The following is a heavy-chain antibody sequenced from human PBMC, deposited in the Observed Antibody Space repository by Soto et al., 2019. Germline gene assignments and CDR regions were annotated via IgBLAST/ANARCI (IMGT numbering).Heavy chain of an antibody. J-gene: IGHJ6*02. CDR2: IRTYNDES. CDR3: ARLRHSEYPPHFYSGMDA. Sequence: QVELEQSGVEVKKPGASVKVTCKAYGYSFHDSGISWVRQAHGQGLEWQGWIRTYNDESNYAQKFQGRVTITTDMPTRTAPRKRRTLSPADTAVYFGARLRHSEYPPHFYSGMDAWGQGTRSPFP. D-gene: IGHD3-3*02. V-gene: IGHV1-18*01. CDR1: GYSFHDSG.